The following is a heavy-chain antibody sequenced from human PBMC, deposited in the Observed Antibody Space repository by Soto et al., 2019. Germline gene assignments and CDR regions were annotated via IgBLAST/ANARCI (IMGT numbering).Heavy chain of an antibody. CDR1: GFTFDDYA. CDR2: ISWNSGSI. J-gene: IGHJ3*02. CDR3: AKDSYSSSPFGAFDI. Sequence: GGSLRLSCAASGFTFDDYAMHWVRQAPGKGLEWVSGISWNSGSIGYADSVKGRFTISRDNAKNSLYLQMNSLRAEDTALYYCAKDSYSSSPFGAFDIWGQGTMVTVSS. V-gene: IGHV3-9*01. D-gene: IGHD6-13*01.